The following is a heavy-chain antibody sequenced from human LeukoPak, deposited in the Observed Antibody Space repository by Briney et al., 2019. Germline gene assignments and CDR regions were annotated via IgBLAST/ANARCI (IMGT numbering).Heavy chain of an antibody. V-gene: IGHV1-69*13. J-gene: IGHJ5*02. CDR2: IIPIFGTA. CDR1: GGTFSSYA. CDR3: ARAQWLANNWFDP. D-gene: IGHD6-19*01. Sequence: EASVKVSCKASGGTFSSYAISWVRQAPGQGLEWMGGIIPIFGTANYAQKFQGRVTITADESTSTAYMELSSLRSEDTAVYYGARAQWLANNWFDPWGQGTLVTVSS.